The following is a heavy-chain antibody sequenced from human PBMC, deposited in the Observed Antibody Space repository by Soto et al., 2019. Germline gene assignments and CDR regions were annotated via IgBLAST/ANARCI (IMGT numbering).Heavy chain of an antibody. J-gene: IGHJ5*02. CDR3: SREGYCSSTSCRGGWFDP. CDR2: ISYDGSNK. CDR1: GFTFSSYA. Sequence: PGGSLRLSCAASGFTFSSYAMHWVRQAPGKGLEWVAVISYDGSNKYYADSVKGRFTISRDNSKNTLYLQMNSLRAEDTAVYYCSREGYCSSTSCRGGWFDPWGQGTLVTVSS. V-gene: IGHV3-30-3*01. D-gene: IGHD2-2*01.